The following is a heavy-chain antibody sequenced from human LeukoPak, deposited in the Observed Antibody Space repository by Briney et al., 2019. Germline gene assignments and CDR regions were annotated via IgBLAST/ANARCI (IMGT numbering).Heavy chain of an antibody. D-gene: IGHD6-19*01. J-gene: IGHJ4*02. CDR1: GYSISSGYY. Sequence: SETLSLTCTVSGYSISSGYYWGWIRPPPGKGLEWIGSIYHSGSTYYNPSLKSRVTISVDTSKNQFSLKLSSVTAADTAVYYCARDPSAVAGTVDYWGQGTLVTVSS. CDR3: ARDPSAVAGTVDY. V-gene: IGHV4-38-2*02. CDR2: IYHSGST.